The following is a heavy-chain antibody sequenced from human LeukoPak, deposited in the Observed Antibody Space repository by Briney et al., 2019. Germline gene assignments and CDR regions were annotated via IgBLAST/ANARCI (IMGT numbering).Heavy chain of an antibody. CDR3: ARQTRDDILTGYCDY. D-gene: IGHD3-9*01. V-gene: IGHV5-51*01. Sequence: GESLKISCKGSGYSFTSYWIGWVRQLPGKGLGWMGIIYPGDSDTRYSPSFQGQVTISADKSISTAYLQWSSLKASDTAMYYCARQTRDDILTGYCDYWGQGTLVTVSS. CDR2: IYPGDSDT. CDR1: GYSFTSYW. J-gene: IGHJ4*02.